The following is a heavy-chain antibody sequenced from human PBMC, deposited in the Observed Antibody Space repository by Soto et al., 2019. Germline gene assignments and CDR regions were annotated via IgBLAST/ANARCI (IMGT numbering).Heavy chain of an antibody. V-gene: IGHV3-30*18. CDR3: AKVAYYDILTGYFDY. CDR2: ISYDGSNK. D-gene: IGHD3-9*01. Sequence: QVQLVESGGGVVQPGRSLRLSCAASGFTFSSYGMHWVRQAPGKGLEWVAVISYDGSNKYYADSVKGRFTISRDNSKNTLYLQMNSLRAEDTAVYYCAKVAYYDILTGYFDYWGQGTLVTVSS. J-gene: IGHJ4*02. CDR1: GFTFSSYG.